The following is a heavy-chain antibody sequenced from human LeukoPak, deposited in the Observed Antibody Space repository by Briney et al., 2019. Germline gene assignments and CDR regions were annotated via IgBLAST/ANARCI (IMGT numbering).Heavy chain of an antibody. V-gene: IGHV4-34*01. J-gene: IGHJ5*02. CDR3: ASGRRSNWFDP. Sequence: PSETLSLTWAVYGGSFSGYYWSWIRQPPGKGLEWVGEINHSGSTNYNPSLKRRVTISVDPSKNQFSLKLSSVTAADTAVYYCASGRRSNWFDPWGQGTLVTVSS. D-gene: IGHD1-14*01. CDR1: GGSFSGYY. CDR2: INHSGST.